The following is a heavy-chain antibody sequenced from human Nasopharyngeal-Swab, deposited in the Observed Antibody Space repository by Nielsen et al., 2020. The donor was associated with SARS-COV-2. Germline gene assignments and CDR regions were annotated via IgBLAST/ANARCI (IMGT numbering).Heavy chain of an antibody. CDR2: IYYSGST. Sequence: SETLSLTCTVSGGSISSYYWSWIRQPPGKGLEWIGYIYYSGSTNYNPSLKSRVTISVDTSKNQLSLKLSSVTAADTAAYYCAREPDYGDYFDYWGQGTLVTVSS. D-gene: IGHD4-17*01. V-gene: IGHV4-59*01. J-gene: IGHJ4*02. CDR3: AREPDYGDYFDY. CDR1: GGSISSYY.